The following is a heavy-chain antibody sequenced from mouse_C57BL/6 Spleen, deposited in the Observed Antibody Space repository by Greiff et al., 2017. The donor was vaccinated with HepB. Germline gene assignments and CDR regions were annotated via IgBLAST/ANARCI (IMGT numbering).Heavy chain of an antibody. J-gene: IGHJ2*01. CDR3: ASDPGTDYFDY. V-gene: IGHV5-4*03. Sequence: EVKLVESGGGLVKPGGSLKLSCAASGFTFSSYAMSWVRQTPEKRLEWVATISDGGSYTYYPDNVKGRFTISRDNAKNNLYLQMSHLKSEDTAMYYCASDPGTDYFDYWGQGTTLTVSS. CDR2: ISDGGSYT. D-gene: IGHD4-1*01. CDR1: GFTFSSYA.